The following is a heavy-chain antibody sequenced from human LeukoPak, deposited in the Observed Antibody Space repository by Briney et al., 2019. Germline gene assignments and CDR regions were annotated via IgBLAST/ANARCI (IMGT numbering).Heavy chain of an antibody. CDR1: GFTFSNAW. CDR3: TTERGYQLLYLSYYYYYMDV. V-gene: IGHV3-15*01. J-gene: IGHJ6*03. D-gene: IGHD2-2*02. CDR2: IKSKTDGGTT. Sequence: PGGSLRLSCAASGFTFSNAWMSWVRQAPGKGLEWVGRIKSKTDGGTTDYAAPVKGRFTISRDDSKNTLYLQMNSLKTEDTAVYYCTTERGYQLLYLSYYYYYMDVWGKGTTVTVSS.